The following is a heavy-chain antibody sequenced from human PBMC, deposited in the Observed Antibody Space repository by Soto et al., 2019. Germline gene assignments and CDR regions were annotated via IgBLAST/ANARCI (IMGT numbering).Heavy chain of an antibody. D-gene: IGHD5-18*01. CDR1: GYTFTSYY. CDR3: AKWSGYSYGTLKNIGY. V-gene: IGHV1-46*01. J-gene: IGHJ4*02. Sequence: ASVKVSCKASGYTFTSYYMHWVRQAPGQGLEWMGIINPSGGSTSYAQKFQGRVTMTRDTSTSTVYMELSSLRSEDTAVYYCAKWSGYSYGTLKNIGYWGQGTLVTVSS. CDR2: INPSGGST.